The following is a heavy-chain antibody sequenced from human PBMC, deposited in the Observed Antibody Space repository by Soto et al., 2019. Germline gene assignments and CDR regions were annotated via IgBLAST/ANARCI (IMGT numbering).Heavy chain of an antibody. CDR3: ARGREYRRTFDH. Sequence: QVKLVQSGAEVKKPGASVKVSFKASGYTFTSYDINWVRQATGQGLEWMGWMNPNSGNTGYAQKFQGRVTMTRNTSISTAYMELRSLRSEDTAVYYCARGREYRRTFDHWGKGTLVTVSS. V-gene: IGHV1-8*01. J-gene: IGHJ5*02. D-gene: IGHD6-6*01. CDR1: GYTFTSYD. CDR2: MNPNSGNT.